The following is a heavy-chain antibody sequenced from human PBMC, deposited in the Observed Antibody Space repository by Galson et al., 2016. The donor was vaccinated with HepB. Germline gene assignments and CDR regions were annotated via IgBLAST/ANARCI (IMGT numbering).Heavy chain of an antibody. J-gene: IGHJ3*02. CDR3: ARDRYSGSYYFGAFDI. Sequence: SVKVSCKASGYTFAGYYMHWVRQAPGQGLEWMGWINPDSGVTSYAQKFQGRVTMTRDTSISTVYMELSRLKSDDTAIYYCARDRYSGSYYFGAFDIWGQGTMVTVS. V-gene: IGHV1-2*02. CDR1: GYTFAGYY. D-gene: IGHD1-26*01. CDR2: INPDSGVT.